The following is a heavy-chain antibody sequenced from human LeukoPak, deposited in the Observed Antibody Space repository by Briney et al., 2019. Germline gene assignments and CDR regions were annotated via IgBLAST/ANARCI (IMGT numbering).Heavy chain of an antibody. CDR3: AKDHDDSSGYYYFDY. CDR1: GFTFSSYS. D-gene: IGHD3-22*01. V-gene: IGHV3-23*01. Sequence: GGSLRLSCAASGFTFSSYSMNWVRQAPGKGLEWVSAISGSGGSTYYADSVKGRFTISRDNSKNTLYLQMNSLRAEDTAVYYCAKDHDDSSGYYYFDYWGQGTLVTVSS. J-gene: IGHJ4*02. CDR2: ISGSGGST.